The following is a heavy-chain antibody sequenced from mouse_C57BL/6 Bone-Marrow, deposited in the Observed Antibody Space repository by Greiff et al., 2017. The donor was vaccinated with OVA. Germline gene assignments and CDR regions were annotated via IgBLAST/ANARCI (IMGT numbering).Heavy chain of an antibody. CDR2: IWWDDAK. J-gene: IGHJ3*01. D-gene: IGHD2-5*01. CDR1: GFSLSTFGMG. V-gene: IGHV8-8*01. Sequence: QVTLKESGPGILQPSQTLSLTCSFSGFSLSTFGMGVGWIRQPSGKGLEWLAHIWWDDAKYYNPALKSRLTIAKDTSKNQVFLKIAKVDTADTATYYGGRGYYSNSSWFAYWGQGTLVTVSA. CDR3: GRGYYSNSSWFAY.